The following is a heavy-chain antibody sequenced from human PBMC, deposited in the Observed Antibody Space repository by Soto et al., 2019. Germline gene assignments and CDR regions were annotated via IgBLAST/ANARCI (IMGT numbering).Heavy chain of an antibody. Sequence: QQQLQESGPGLVKPSQTLSLTCTVSGGSMNSHDYYWSWIRQPPGKGLEWIGYIHNSGSTYYNPSLKSRLTISSDMSKTQFSLRLNSVTAADTALYFCARGEVRGPFDIWGQGTKVTVSS. CDR3: ARGEVRGPFDI. CDR2: IHNSGST. J-gene: IGHJ3*02. CDR1: GGSMNSHDYY. D-gene: IGHD3-10*01. V-gene: IGHV4-30-4*01.